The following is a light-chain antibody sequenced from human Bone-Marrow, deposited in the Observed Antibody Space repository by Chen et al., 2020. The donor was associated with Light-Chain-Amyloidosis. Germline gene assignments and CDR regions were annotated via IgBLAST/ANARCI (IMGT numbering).Light chain of an antibody. CDR2: EVT. Sequence: QLALTQPASVSGSPGQSIPISGTGTSSDVGGDNHVSWYQQHPDKAPKLMIYEVTNRPSWVPDRFSGSKSDNTASLTISGLQTEDEADYFCSSYTITNTLVFGSGTRVTVL. J-gene: IGLJ1*01. CDR3: SSYTITNTLV. CDR1: SSDVGGDNH. V-gene: IGLV2-14*01.